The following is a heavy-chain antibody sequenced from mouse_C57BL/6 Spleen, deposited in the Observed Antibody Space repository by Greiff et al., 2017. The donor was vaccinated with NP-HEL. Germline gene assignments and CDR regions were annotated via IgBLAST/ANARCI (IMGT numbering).Heavy chain of an antibody. CDR2: IYPGDGDT. V-gene: IGHV1-82*01. CDR1: GYAFSSSW. D-gene: IGHD1-1*01. J-gene: IGHJ4*01. CDR3: ARSGHYGSSYAMDY. Sequence: QVQLKQSGPELVKPGASVKISCKASGYAFSSSWMNWVKQRPGKGLEWIGRIYPGDGDTNYNGKFKGKATLTADKSSSTAYMQLSSLTSEDSAVYFCARSGHYGSSYAMDYWGQGTSVTVSS.